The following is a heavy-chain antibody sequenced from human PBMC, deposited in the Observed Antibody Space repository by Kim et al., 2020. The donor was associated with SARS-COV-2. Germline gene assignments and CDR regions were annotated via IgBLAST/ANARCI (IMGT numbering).Heavy chain of an antibody. CDR2: INTGDGDT. D-gene: IGHD2-21*01. CDR1: GAILSDYA. J-gene: IGHJ4*02. V-gene: IGHV1-3*04. Sequence: ASVKVSCRASGAILSDYAIHWVRQAPGQGLEWMAWINTGDGDTKSSQKFQGRVTITRDTVANSVYMELSSLRSEDTAVYYCARGSMATYLHWGQGTLVTVS. CDR3: ARGSMATYLH.